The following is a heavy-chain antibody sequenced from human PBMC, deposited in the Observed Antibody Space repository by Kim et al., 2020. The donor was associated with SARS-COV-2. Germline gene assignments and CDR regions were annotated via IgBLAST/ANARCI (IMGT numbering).Heavy chain of an antibody. V-gene: IGHV3-30-3*01. J-gene: IGHJ4*02. D-gene: IGHD6-6*01. Sequence: GGSLRLSCAASGFTFSSYAMHWVRQAPGKGLEWVAVISYDGSNKYYADSVKGRFTISRDNSKNTLYLQMNSLRAEDTAVYYCARGTIAARPRHRNYFDYWGQGTLVTVSS. CDR1: GFTFSSYA. CDR2: ISYDGSNK. CDR3: ARGTIAARPRHRNYFDY.